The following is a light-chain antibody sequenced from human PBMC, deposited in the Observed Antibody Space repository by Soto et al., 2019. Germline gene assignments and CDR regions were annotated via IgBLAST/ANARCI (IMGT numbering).Light chain of an antibody. CDR2: DAS. CDR3: QQLKSYPFT. Sequence: AIQLTQSPSSLSASVGDRVSITCRASQGISSALAWYQHKPGTPPKILIYDASSLQSGVPSRFSGSESGTECTLTISSLQPEDFATYYCQQLKSYPFTFGQGTRLEIK. J-gene: IGKJ5*01. CDR1: QGISSA. V-gene: IGKV1-13*02.